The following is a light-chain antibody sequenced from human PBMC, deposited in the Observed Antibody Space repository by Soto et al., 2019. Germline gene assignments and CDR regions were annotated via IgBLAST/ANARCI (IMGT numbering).Light chain of an antibody. CDR2: DVS. Sequence: QSALTQPASVSGSPGQSITISCTGTSSDVGGHNYVSWYQQHPGKAPKFMIYDVSQRPSGVPARFSGSKSGNTASLTISGLQAEDEADYYCCSYAGSYTYVFGTGTKLTVL. V-gene: IGLV2-11*01. CDR1: SSDVGGHNY. CDR3: CSYAGSYTYV. J-gene: IGLJ1*01.